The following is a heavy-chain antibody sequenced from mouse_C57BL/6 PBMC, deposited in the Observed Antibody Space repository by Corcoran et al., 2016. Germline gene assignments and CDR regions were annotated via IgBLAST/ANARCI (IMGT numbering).Heavy chain of an antibody. V-gene: IGHV1-18*01. J-gene: IGHJ4*01. CDR2: INPNNGGT. CDR1: GYTFTDYN. CDR3: ARHGSSYGAMDS. Sequence: EVQLQQSGPELVKPGASVKIPCKASGYTFTDYNMDWVKQNHGKSLEWIGDINPNNGGTIYNHKFKGKATLTVDTSSSTAYIELRSLASEETAVYYCARHGSSYGAMDSWGEGSSVTVSS. D-gene: IGHD1-1*01.